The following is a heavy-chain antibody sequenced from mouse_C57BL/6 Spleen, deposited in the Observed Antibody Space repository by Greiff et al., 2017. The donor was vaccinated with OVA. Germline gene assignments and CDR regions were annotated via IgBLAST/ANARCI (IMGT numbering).Heavy chain of an antibody. V-gene: IGHV3-6*01. D-gene: IGHD2-5*01. CDR1: GYSITSGYY. CDR2: ISYDGSN. Sequence: DVKLQESGPGLVKPSQSLSLTCSVTGYSITSGYYWNWIRQFPGNKLEWMGYISYDGSNNYNPSLKNRISITRDTSKNQFFLKLNSVTTEDTATYYCAREGGYSNYPAWFAYWGQGTLVTVSA. CDR3: AREGGYSNYPAWFAY. J-gene: IGHJ3*01.